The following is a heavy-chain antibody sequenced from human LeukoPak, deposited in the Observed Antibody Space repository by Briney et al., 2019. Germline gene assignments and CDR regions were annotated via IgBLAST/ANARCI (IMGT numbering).Heavy chain of an antibody. Sequence: ASVKVSCKASGYTFTGYYMHWVRQAPGQGLEWMGWINLNSGGTNYAQKFQGRVTMTRDTSISTAYMELSRLRSDDTAVYYCARGGWGYAFDIWGQGTMVTVSS. J-gene: IGHJ3*02. CDR3: ARGGWGYAFDI. V-gene: IGHV1-2*02. CDR1: GYTFTGYY. CDR2: INLNSGGT. D-gene: IGHD2-21*01.